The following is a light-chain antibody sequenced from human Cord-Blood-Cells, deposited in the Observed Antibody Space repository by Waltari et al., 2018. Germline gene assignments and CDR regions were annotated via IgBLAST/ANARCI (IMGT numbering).Light chain of an antibody. J-gene: IGKJ1*01. Sequence: DIVMTQSPDSLAVSLGERATINCKSRQSVLYSSNNKNYLAWYTQKPGQPPKLLIYWAATRVSGVPDRFSGSGSGTDFTLTISSLQAEDVAVYYCQQYESTPRTFGQGTKVEIK. CDR3: QQYESTPRT. CDR2: WAA. CDR1: QSVLYSSNNKNY. V-gene: IGKV4-1*01.